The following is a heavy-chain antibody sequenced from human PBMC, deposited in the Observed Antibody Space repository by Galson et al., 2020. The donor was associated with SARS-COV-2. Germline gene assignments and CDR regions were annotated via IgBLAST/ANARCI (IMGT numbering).Heavy chain of an antibody. CDR3: ARGGEWELPYYFDS. CDR1: GFTFSNYV. D-gene: IGHD1-26*01. Sequence: GESLKISCAASGFTFSNYVMHWVRQAPGKGPEWVAVISSDGSNSFYADSLKGRFTISRDNSKSTLYLQMNSLRAEDTAVYYCARGGEWELPYYFDSWGQGTRVTFPS. V-gene: IGHV3-30*04. CDR2: ISSDGSNS. J-gene: IGHJ4*02.